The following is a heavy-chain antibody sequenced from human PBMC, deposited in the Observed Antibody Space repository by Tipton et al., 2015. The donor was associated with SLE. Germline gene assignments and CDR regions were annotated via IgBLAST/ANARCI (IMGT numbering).Heavy chain of an antibody. D-gene: IGHD2-21*01. Sequence: GSLRLSCAASGFTFSSYTMSWVRQAPGKGLEWVSSISPGSGYIYYADSLKGRLTASRDNAKNSLSLQINSLRVEDTAMYYCARDPSASCGGDCFSKGWFDPWGQGTLVTVSS. CDR2: ISPGSGYI. CDR1: GFTFSSYT. V-gene: IGHV3-21*01. CDR3: ARDPSASCGGDCFSKGWFDP. J-gene: IGHJ5*02.